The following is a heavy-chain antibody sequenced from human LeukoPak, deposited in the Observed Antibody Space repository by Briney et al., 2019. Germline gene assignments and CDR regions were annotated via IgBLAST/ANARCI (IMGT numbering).Heavy chain of an antibody. J-gene: IGHJ4*02. CDR2: ISGSGGST. CDR3: AKWAKYGSYSAYFDY. D-gene: IGHD1-26*01. Sequence: GGSLRLSCAASGFTFSTYATSWVRQAPGKGLEWVLAISGSGGSTYYADSVKGRFTISRDNSKNTLYLQMNSLRAEDTAVYYCAKWAKYGSYSAYFDYWGQGTLVTVSS. CDR1: GFTFSTYA. V-gene: IGHV3-23*01.